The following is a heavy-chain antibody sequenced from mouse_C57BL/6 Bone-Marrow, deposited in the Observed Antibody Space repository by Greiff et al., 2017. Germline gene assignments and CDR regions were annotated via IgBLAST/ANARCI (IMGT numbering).Heavy chain of an antibody. Sequence: VQVVESGAELVKPGASVTISCTASGYAFSSYWMNWVKQRPGQGLEWIGQIYPGDGDTNYNGKFKGKATLTADKSSSTAYMQLSSLTSDDSAVYVCARGAYWGQGTLVTVSA. CDR2: IYPGDGDT. V-gene: IGHV1-80*01. CDR3: ARGAY. J-gene: IGHJ3*01. CDR1: GYAFSSYW.